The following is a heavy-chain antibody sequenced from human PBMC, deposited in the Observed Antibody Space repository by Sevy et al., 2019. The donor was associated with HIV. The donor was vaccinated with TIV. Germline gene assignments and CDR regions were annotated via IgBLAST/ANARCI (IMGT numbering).Heavy chain of an antibody. J-gene: IGHJ4*02. V-gene: IGHV3-48*01. CDR2: ISDTSTTI. Sequence: GGSLRLSCAASGFAFSTFSMNWVRQAPGKGLEWVSYISDTSTTIYYADSVKGRFTISRDNSKNTLYLQMNSLRVEDTAVYFCARGGDFNDRSAKRDFDYWGQGTLVTVSS. CDR1: GFAFSTFS. CDR3: ARGGDFNDRSAKRDFDY. D-gene: IGHD3-22*01.